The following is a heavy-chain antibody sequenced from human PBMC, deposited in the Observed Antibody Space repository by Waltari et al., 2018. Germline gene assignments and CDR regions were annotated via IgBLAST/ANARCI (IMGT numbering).Heavy chain of an antibody. CDR3: AKNGGYDCWSGYLPYYYYYYMDV. D-gene: IGHD3-3*01. CDR2: IYHSGST. J-gene: IGHJ6*03. Sequence: QVQLQESGPGLVKPSETLSLTCAVSGYSISSGYYWGWIRQPPGKGLEWIGSIYHSGSTYYNPSLKSRVTISVDTSKNQFSLKLSSVTAADTAVYYCAKNGGYDCWSGYLPYYYYYYMDVWGKGTTVTVSS. CDR1: GYSISSGYY. V-gene: IGHV4-38-2*01.